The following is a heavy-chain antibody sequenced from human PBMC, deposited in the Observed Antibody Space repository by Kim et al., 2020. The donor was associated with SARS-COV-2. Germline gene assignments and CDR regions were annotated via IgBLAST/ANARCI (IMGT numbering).Heavy chain of an antibody. CDR3: ARDVSGVPAAF. D-gene: IGHD2-2*01. J-gene: IGHJ4*02. CDR2: T. V-gene: IGHV1-18*01. Sequence: TNDAQKLQGRVTMTTDTSTSTAYMELRSLRADDTAVYYCARDVSGVPAAFWGQGTLVTVSS.